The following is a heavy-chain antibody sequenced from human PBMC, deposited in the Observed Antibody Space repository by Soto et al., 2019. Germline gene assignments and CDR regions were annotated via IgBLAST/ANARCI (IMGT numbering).Heavy chain of an antibody. D-gene: IGHD1-20*01. CDR1: GFSLRTSGVG. Sequence: SGPTLVNPTQTLTLTCTFSGFSLRTSGVGVGWIRQPPGKALEWLALIYWNDDKRYSPTLKRRLTITKDTSKNQVVLTMTNMDPVDTATYYCAHSRMDNWNVRYFDYWGQGTLVTVSS. CDR3: AHSRMDNWNVRYFDY. V-gene: IGHV2-5*01. CDR2: IYWNDDK. J-gene: IGHJ4*02.